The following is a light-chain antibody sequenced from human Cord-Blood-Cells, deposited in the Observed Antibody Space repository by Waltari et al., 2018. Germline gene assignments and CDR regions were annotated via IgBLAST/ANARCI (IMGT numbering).Light chain of an antibody. Sequence: DIQMTQSPSSLSASVGDRVTITCQASQDISNYLNWYQQKPGKAPKLLIYDASNLETGVSSRFSGSGSGTDFTFTISSLQPEDIATYYFQQYDNLPYTFGQWTKLEIK. CDR1: QDISNY. J-gene: IGKJ2*01. V-gene: IGKV1-33*01. CDR2: DAS. CDR3: QQYDNLPYT.